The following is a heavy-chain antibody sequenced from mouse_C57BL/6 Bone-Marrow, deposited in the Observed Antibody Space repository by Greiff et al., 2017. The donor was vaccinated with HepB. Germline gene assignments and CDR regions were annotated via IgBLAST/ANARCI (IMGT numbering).Heavy chain of an antibody. Sequence: DVKLVESGPELVKPGASVKMSCKASGYTFTDYNMHWVKQSHGKSLEWIGYINPNNGGTSYNQKFKGKATLTVNKSSSTAYMELRSLTSEDSAVYYCARSVYYGNYADYWGQGTTLTVSS. D-gene: IGHD2-1*01. CDR2: INPNNGGT. J-gene: IGHJ2*01. CDR1: GYTFTDYN. CDR3: ARSVYYGNYADY. V-gene: IGHV1-22*01.